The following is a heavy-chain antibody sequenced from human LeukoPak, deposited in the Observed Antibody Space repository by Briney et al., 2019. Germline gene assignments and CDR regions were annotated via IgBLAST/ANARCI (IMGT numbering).Heavy chain of an antibody. CDR3: ANHALAARPPYYYYYYMDV. J-gene: IGHJ6*03. D-gene: IGHD6-6*01. V-gene: IGHV3-23*01. CDR2: ISGSGGST. Sequence: GGSLRLSCAASGFTFSSYAMSWVRQAPGKGLEGVSAISGSGGSTYYADSVKGRFTISRDNSKNTLYLQMNSLRAEDTAVYYCANHALAARPPYYYYYYMDVWGKGTTVTVSS. CDR1: GFTFSSYA.